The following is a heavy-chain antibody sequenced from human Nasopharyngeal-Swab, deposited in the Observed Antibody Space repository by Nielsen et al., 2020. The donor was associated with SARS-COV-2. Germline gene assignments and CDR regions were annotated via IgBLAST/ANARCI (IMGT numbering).Heavy chain of an antibody. Sequence: SETLSLTCTVSGGSISSGDYYWIWIRQPPGKGLEWIGYIYYSGSTYYNPSLKSRVTISVDTSKNQFPLKLSSVTAADTAVYYCARVFEAAAGLDYWGQGTLVTVSS. D-gene: IGHD6-13*01. J-gene: IGHJ4*02. CDR2: IYYSGST. CDR1: GGSISSGDYY. V-gene: IGHV4-30-4*01. CDR3: ARVFEAAAGLDY.